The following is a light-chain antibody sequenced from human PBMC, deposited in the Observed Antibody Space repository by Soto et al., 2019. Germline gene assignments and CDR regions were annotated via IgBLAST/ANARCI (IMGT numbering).Light chain of an antibody. Sequence: QSALTQPASVSGSPGQSITISCTGTSTNVGYFNLVSWYQQHPGKAPKLLIYEVNKRPSGVSSRFSGSKSGDTASLTLSGLQSEDEADYYCCSPWIFGGGTKLTVL. V-gene: IGLV2-23*02. CDR3: CSPWI. CDR1: STNVGYFNL. CDR2: EVN. J-gene: IGLJ2*01.